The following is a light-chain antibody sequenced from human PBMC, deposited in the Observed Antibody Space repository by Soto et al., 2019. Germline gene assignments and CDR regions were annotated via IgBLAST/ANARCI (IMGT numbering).Light chain of an antibody. Sequence: DIQMTQSPSSLSASVGDRVTITCRGSQGISNSLAWYQQKPGKVPKLLIYAASTLPSGVPSRFSGGGSGTDFTLTISSLQPEDVATYYCQKYNSAPHTFGQGTKLEIK. CDR3: QKYNSAPHT. CDR1: QGISNS. CDR2: AAS. J-gene: IGKJ2*01. V-gene: IGKV1-27*01.